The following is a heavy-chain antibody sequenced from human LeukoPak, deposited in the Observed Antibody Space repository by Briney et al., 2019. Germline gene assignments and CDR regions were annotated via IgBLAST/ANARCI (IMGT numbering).Heavy chain of an antibody. CDR1: GGSFSGYY. CDR3: ARHSVNILSGYYYVEDAFDI. Sequence: SEALSLTCAVYGGSFSGYYWSWIRQPPGKGLEWIGEINHSGSTNYNPSLKSRVTISVDTSKNQFSLKLSSVTAADTAVYYCARHSVNILSGYYYVEDAFDIWGQGTMVTVSS. CDR2: INHSGST. J-gene: IGHJ3*02. D-gene: IGHD3-22*01. V-gene: IGHV4-34*01.